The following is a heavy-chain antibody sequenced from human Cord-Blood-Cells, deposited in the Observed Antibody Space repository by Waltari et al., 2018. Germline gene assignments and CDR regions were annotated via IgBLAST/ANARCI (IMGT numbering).Heavy chain of an antibody. CDR2: IIPIFGTA. V-gene: IGHV1-69*01. J-gene: IGHJ6*03. CDR1: GGTFSSYA. D-gene: IGHD3-3*01. CDR3: GWSGYLKDYYYYYYMDV. Sequence: QVQLVQSGAEVKKTGSSVKVSCKASGGTFSSYAISWVRQAPGQGREWMGGIIPIFGTANHAQKCQGRVTITADESTSTAYMELSSLRSEDTAVYYCGWSGYLKDYYYYYYMDVWGKGTTVTVSS.